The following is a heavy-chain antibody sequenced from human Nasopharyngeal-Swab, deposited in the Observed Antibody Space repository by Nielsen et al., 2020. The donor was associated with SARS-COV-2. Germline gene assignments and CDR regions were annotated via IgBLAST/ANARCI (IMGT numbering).Heavy chain of an antibody. Sequence: SETLSLTCTVSGGSISSYYRSWIRQPPGKGLEWIGYIYYSGSTNYNPSLKSRVTISVDTSKDQFSLKLNSVTAADTAMYFCARTTTTTPFDSWGQGTLVAVSS. CDR3: ARTTTTTPFDS. CDR1: GGSISSYY. CDR2: IYYSGST. V-gene: IGHV4-59*13. J-gene: IGHJ4*02. D-gene: IGHD1-1*01.